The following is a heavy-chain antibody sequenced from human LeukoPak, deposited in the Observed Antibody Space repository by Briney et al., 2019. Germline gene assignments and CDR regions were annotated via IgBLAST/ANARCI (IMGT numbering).Heavy chain of an antibody. V-gene: IGHV4-59*01. CDR3: ARGTSWAIDY. D-gene: IGHD3-16*01. CDR2: IYYSGST. CDR1: GGSISSYY. J-gene: IGHJ4*02. Sequence: SETLSLTCTVSGGSISSYYWSWIRQPPGKGLEWIGYIYYSGSTNYNPSLESRVTISVDTSKNQFSLKLSSVTAADTAVYYCARGTSWAIDYWGQGTLVTVSS.